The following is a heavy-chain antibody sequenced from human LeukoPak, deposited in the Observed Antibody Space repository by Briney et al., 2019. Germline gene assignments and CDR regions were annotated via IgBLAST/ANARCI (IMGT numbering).Heavy chain of an antibody. V-gene: IGHV1-2*02. CDR3: AKDRYGDYEAPFHYYMDA. CDR2: INPNSGVT. Sequence: ASVKVSCKASGYTFGGFYIHWVRQAPGQGLEWMGWINPNSGVTNYAQKLQGRVTITRDTSIDTAYMQLSRLRSDDTAVYYCAKDRYGDYEAPFHYYMDAWGRGTTVTVPS. D-gene: IGHD5-12*01. J-gene: IGHJ6*03. CDR1: GYTFGGFY.